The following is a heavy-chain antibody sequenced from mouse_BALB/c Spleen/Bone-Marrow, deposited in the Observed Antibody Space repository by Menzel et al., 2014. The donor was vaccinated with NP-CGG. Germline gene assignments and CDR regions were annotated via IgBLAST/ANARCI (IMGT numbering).Heavy chain of an antibody. CDR2: INPSSGGT. J-gene: IGHJ4*01. CDR3: SRGRRDALDY. Sequence: SGAELVKPGASVELSCKASGYTFTSYYMYWVKQRPGQGLEWFGEINPSSGGTNFNEKFKNKATLTVDKSSSTAYMQLSSLTSEDSAVYYCSRGRRDALDYWGQGTSVTVSS. CDR1: GYTFTSYY. V-gene: IGHV1S81*02.